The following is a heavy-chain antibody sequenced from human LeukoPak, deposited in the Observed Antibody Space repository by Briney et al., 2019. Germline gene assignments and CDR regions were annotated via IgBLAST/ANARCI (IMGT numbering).Heavy chain of an antibody. D-gene: IGHD3-10*01. J-gene: IGHJ4*02. CDR2: ISSDGSST. V-gene: IGHV3-74*01. Sequence: GGSLRLSCAASAFTFSNYWMHWVRQAPGKGLVWVSRISSDGSSTSYADSVKGRFTKSRDNAKNTLYLQMNSLRAEDTDMYYCVRTAPSAYGLLFDYWGQGTLVTVSS. CDR3: VRTAPSAYGLLFDY. CDR1: AFTFSNYW.